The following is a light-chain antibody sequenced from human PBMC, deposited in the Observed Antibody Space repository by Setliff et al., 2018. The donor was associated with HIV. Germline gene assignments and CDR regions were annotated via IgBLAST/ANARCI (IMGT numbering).Light chain of an antibody. CDR2: EVR. CDR1: SSDVGGYSH. Sequence: QSALTQHASVSGSPGQSITISCTGTSSDVGGYSHVSWYQQHPGKAPKLIIFEVRNRPSGVSNRFSGSKSGNTASLTISGLQAEDEADYYCSSYASTNTLPFGTGTKVTVL. V-gene: IGLV2-14*01. J-gene: IGLJ1*01. CDR3: SSYASTNTLP.